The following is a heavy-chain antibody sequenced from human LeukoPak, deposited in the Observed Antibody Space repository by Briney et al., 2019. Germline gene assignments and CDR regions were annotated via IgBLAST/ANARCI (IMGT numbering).Heavy chain of an antibody. Sequence: SQTLSLTCAISGDSVSSNSVGWNWIRQSPSRGLEWLATTSYRSKWYNDYAESVKTRITVNPDTSKNQFSLQLGSVTPEDTAVYYCARGHNWGLDYWGPGTLVTVSS. CDR2: TSYRSKWYN. CDR1: GDSVSSNSVG. V-gene: IGHV6-1*01. J-gene: IGHJ4*02. CDR3: ARGHNWGLDY. D-gene: IGHD1-1*01.